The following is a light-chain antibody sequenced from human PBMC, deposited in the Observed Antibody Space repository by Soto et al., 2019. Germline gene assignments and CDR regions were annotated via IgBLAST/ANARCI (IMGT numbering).Light chain of an antibody. CDR3: QQHNSYSA. Sequence: DIQMTLSPSTLSASVGDRVTITCRASQSISSWLAWYQQKPGKAPKLLIYDASSLESGVPSRFSGSGSGTEFTLTISSLQPDDLATYYSQQHNSYSAFGQGTKVDIK. CDR1: QSISSW. CDR2: DAS. V-gene: IGKV1-5*01. J-gene: IGKJ1*01.